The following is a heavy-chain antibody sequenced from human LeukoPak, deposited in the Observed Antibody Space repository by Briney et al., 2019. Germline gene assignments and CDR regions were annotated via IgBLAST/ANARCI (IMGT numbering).Heavy chain of an antibody. CDR3: ARKWSSRDWFDP. V-gene: IGHV1-46*01. J-gene: IGHJ5*02. Sequence: GASVKVSCKASGYSSTYVFTTYPIHWVRQAPGQGLEWVGMINLRGDATIYAQKFQGRVTMTSDSSTTTVYMELSSLKSEDTGLYYCARKWSSRDWFDPWGQGTLVTVSS. D-gene: IGHD2-8*01. CDR2: INLRGDAT. CDR1: GYSSTYVFTTYP.